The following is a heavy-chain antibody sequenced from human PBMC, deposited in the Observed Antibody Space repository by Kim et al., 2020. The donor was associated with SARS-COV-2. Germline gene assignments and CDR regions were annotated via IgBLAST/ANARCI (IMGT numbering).Heavy chain of an antibody. D-gene: IGHD3-16*02. CDR3: VKDGVITFGGVIGYYFDY. Sequence: GGSLRLSCSASGFTFSSYAMHWVRQAPGKGLVYVSAISSNGGSTYYADSVKGRFTISRDNSKNTLYLQMSSLRAEDTAVYYCVKDGVITFGGVIGYYFDYWGQGTLVTVSS. CDR2: ISSNGGST. J-gene: IGHJ4*02. CDR1: GFTFSSYA. V-gene: IGHV3-64D*09.